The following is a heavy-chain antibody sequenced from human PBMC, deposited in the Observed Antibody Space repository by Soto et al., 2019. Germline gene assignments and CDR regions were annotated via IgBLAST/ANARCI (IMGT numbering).Heavy chain of an antibody. J-gene: IGHJ4*02. Sequence: EVQLMESGGGLVQPGGSLRLSCAASGFTFSSYWMHWIRLPPGKGLVWVSRIDTDTNDAAYADSVKGRFTISRDNAKNTLYLQMNSLRVEDTGVYYCAGGLEYGEIVYWGQGTRVTVSS. CDR2: IDTDTNDA. D-gene: IGHD3-10*01. CDR1: GFTFSSYW. CDR3: AGGLEYGEIVY. V-gene: IGHV3-74*01.